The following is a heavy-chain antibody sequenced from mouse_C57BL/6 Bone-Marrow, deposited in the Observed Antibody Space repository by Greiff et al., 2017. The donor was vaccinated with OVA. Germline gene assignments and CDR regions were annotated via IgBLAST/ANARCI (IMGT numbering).Heavy chain of an antibody. D-gene: IGHD1-1*01. V-gene: IGHV1-85*01. CDR3: ARKVYYYGSIYYFDY. CDR1: GYTFTSYA. CDR2: IYPRAGST. J-gene: IGHJ2*01. Sequence: VQLVESGPELVKPGASVKLSCKASGYTFTSYAINWVKQRPGQGLEWIGWIYPRAGSTKYNEKFKGKATLTVDTSSSTAYMELHSLTSEDSSVYFGARKVYYYGSIYYFDYWGQGTTLTVSA.